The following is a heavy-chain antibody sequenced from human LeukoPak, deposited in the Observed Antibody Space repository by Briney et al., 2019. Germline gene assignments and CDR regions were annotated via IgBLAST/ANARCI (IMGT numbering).Heavy chain of an antibody. CDR3: ARNASSLGAGAFDI. Sequence: SETVSLTCTVSGGSISSSSLYWDWLRQPPGKGLEWIGTVYYSGSTYYNPSLKSRVTISVDTSKNQFSLKLSSVTAADTAVYYCARNASSLGAGAFDIWGQGTMVTVSS. V-gene: IGHV4-39*01. J-gene: IGHJ3*02. D-gene: IGHD2-2*01. CDR2: VYYSGST. CDR1: GGSISSSSLY.